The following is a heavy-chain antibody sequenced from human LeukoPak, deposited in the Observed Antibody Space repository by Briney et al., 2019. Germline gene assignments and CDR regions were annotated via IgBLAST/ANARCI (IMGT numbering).Heavy chain of an antibody. J-gene: IGHJ4*02. CDR2: IYYSAST. D-gene: IGHD3-22*01. Sequence: PXKGLXXXXYIYYSASTYYNPSLKSRVTISVDTSKNQFSLKLSSVTAADTAVYYCARGYYYDSSGYTLPLDYWGQGTLVTVSS. CDR3: ARGYYYDSSGYTLPLDY. V-gene: IGHV4-30-4*01.